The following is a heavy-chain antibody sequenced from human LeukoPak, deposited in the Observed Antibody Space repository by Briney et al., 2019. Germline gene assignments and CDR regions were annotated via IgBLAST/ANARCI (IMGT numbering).Heavy chain of an antibody. D-gene: IGHD2-21*02. CDR2: IRSKANSYAT. J-gene: IGHJ4*02. Sequence: GGSLRLSCAASGFTFSGSAMHWVRRASGKGLEWVGRIRSKANSYATAYAASVKGRFTISRDDSKNTAYLQMNSLKTEDTAVYYCTRLVVTASKDWGQGTLVTVSS. CDR1: GFTFSGSA. CDR3: TRLVVTASKD. V-gene: IGHV3-73*01.